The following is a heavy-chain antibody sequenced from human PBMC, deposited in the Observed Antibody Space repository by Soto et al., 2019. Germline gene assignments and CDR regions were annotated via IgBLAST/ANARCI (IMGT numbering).Heavy chain of an antibody. V-gene: IGHV4-4*07. CDR1: GGSISSYY. Sequence: SETLSLTCTVSGGSISSYYWSWIRHPALKGLEWIGRIYTSGSTNYNPSLKSRVTMSVDTSKNQFSLKLSSVTAAETAVYYCARDRTLIWFDPWGKGTLVTVSS. CDR2: IYTSGST. CDR3: ARDRTLIWFDP. J-gene: IGHJ5*02.